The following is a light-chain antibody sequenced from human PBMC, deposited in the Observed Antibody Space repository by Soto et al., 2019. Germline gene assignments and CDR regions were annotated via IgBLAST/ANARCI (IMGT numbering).Light chain of an antibody. CDR3: QAWYSSTVV. V-gene: IGLV3-1*01. CDR2: QDS. J-gene: IGLJ2*01. CDR1: KLGDKY. Sequence: SYELTQPPSVSVSPGQTASITCSGDKLGDKYACWYQQKPGQSPVLVIYQDSKRPSGIPERFSGSNSGNTATLTISGTQAMDEAYYYCQAWYSSTVVFGGGTKLTVL.